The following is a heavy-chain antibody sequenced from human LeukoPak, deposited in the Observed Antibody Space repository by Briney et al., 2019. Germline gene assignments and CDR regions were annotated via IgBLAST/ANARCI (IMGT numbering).Heavy chain of an antibody. CDR1: GFTFSSYA. V-gene: IGHV3-30*04. CDR3: ARDPPRNVWFGELSWYFDY. Sequence: GGSLRLSCAASGFTFSSYAMHWVRQAPGKGLEWVAVISYDGSNKYYADSVKGRFTISRDNSKNTLYLQMNSLGAEDTAVYYCARDPPRNVWFGELSWYFDYWGQGTLVTVSS. CDR2: ISYDGSNK. J-gene: IGHJ4*02. D-gene: IGHD3-10*01.